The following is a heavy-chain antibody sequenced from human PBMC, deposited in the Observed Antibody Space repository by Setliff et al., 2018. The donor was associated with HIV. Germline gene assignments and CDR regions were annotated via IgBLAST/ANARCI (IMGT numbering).Heavy chain of an antibody. CDR1: GFTFRNYN. V-gene: IGHV3-48*03. J-gene: IGHJ6*02. D-gene: IGHD3-10*01. Sequence: GSLRLSCAASGFTFRNYNFNWVRQAPGRGLEWVSSISIGSGATIYYAESMQGRFTVSRDNSKNSLYLQMNSLRVEDTAVYYCARDYLYYNMYNGSPVYGMDVWGQGTTVTVSS. CDR2: ISIGSGATI. CDR3: ARDYLYYNMYNGSPVYGMDV.